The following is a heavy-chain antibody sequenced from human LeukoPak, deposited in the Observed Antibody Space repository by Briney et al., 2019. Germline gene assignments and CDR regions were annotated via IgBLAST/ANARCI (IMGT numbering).Heavy chain of an antibody. Sequence: SETLSLTCAVYGGSFSDYYWSWIRQPPGKGLEWIGEINHSGSTNYNPSLKSRVTISVDTSKNQFSLKLSSVTAADTAVYYCARGRVGYSYGLTGYYYDMDVWGQGTTVTVSS. D-gene: IGHD5-18*01. CDR2: INHSGST. CDR3: ARGRVGYSYGLTGYYYDMDV. CDR1: GGSFSDYY. V-gene: IGHV4-34*01. J-gene: IGHJ6*02.